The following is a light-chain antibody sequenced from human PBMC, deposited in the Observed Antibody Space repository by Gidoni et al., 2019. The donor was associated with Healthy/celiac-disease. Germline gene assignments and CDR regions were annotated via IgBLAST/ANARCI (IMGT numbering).Light chain of an antibody. Sequence: EIVMTQSPATLSVSPGESANLSCRAGQSVSSNLAWYQQKPGQAPRLLIYGASTRATGIQARFRGSGSGTDFTLTISSLQSEDFAVYYCQQYNNWPPWTFGQGTKVEIK. CDR3: QQYNNWPPWT. J-gene: IGKJ1*01. CDR1: QSVSSN. CDR2: GAS. V-gene: IGKV3-15*01.